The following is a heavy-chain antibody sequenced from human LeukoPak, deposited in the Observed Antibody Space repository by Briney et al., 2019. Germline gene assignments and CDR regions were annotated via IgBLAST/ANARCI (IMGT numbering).Heavy chain of an antibody. CDR1: GFTFSSYG. D-gene: IGHD6-13*01. V-gene: IGHV3-30*18. Sequence: GGSLRLSCAASGFTFSSYGMHWVRQPPGKGLEWVAVISYDGSNEHYADSVKGRFTISRDNAKNLLYLQMNSLRTEDTALYYCAKGQQLVLKWFDPWGQGTPVTASS. CDR3: AKGQQLVLKWFDP. J-gene: IGHJ5*02. CDR2: ISYDGSNE.